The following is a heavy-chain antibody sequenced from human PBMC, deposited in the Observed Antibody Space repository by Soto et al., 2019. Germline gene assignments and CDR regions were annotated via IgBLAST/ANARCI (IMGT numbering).Heavy chain of an antibody. CDR3: ARGNALDV. CDR2: TYYRYKWFH. V-gene: IGHV6-1*01. Sequence: QGQLQQSGPGLVKPSQTLSLTCAISGDSVSSDITSWNWIRQSPSRGLEWLGRTYYRYKWFHDYAASMKSRITINPDTSKNQFSLELNSMAPEDTAVYYCARGNALDVWGQGTVVTVSS. J-gene: IGHJ3*01. CDR1: GDSVSSDITS. D-gene: IGHD3-10*01.